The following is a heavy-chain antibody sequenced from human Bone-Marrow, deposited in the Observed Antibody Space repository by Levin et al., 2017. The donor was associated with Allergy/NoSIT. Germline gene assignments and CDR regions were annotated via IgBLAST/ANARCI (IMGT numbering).Heavy chain of an antibody. CDR1: GFTFSNYW. Sequence: PGESLKISCAASGFTFSNYWMTWVRQAPGKGLEWVANMKQDGGEKYYVDSVSGRFTISRDNAENSLYLQMNSLRAEDTAVYYCARVRYAYGRSFDYWGQGTLVTVSS. CDR2: MKQDGGEK. D-gene: IGHD3-10*01. CDR3: ARVRYAYGRSFDY. J-gene: IGHJ4*02. V-gene: IGHV3-7*04.